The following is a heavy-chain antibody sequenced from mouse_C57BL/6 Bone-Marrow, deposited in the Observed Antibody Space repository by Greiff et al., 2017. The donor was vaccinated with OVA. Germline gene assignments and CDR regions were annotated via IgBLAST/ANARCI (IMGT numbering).Heavy chain of an antibody. J-gene: IGHJ4*01. Sequence: EVQVVESGGGLVKPGGSLKLSCAASGFTFSDYGMHWVRQAPEKGLEWVAYISSGSSTIYYADTVKGRFTISRDNAKNTLFLQMTSLRSEDTAMYYCARGDYDGYYYAMDYWGQGTSVTVSS. D-gene: IGHD2-4*01. CDR3: ARGDYDGYYYAMDY. V-gene: IGHV5-17*01. CDR2: ISSGSSTI. CDR1: GFTFSDYG.